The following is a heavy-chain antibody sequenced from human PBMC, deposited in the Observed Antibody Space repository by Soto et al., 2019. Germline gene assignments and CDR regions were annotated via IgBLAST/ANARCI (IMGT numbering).Heavy chain of an antibody. CDR3: VTLLRFAYAFAI. D-gene: IGHD3-22*01. CDR1: GFSFSNYW. Sequence: EVQLVESGGDLVQPGGSLRLSCAASGFSFSNYWMHWVRQAPGKGLVWVSRITGDGRSTSYADSVEGRFTISRDNARNTLYLQMNSLRAEDTAVYYCVTLLRFAYAFAIWGQWTMFTVSS. J-gene: IGHJ3*02. V-gene: IGHV3-74*01. CDR2: ITGDGRST.